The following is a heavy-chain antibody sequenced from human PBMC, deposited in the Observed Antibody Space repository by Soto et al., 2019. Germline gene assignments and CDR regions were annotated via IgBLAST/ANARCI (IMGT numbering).Heavy chain of an antibody. CDR3: ADVRPLRHCTSTSCLGAFDI. D-gene: IGHD2-2*01. Sequence: EEQLLESGGGLVRPGGSLRLSCAASAFTFRSYAMSWVRQAPGKGLEVVSAITASADTTYYADSVTGRFTISRDNSKNTLYLRMNSLRAEDTAVYYCADVRPLRHCTSTSCLGAFDIWGRGTMVTVS. J-gene: IGHJ3*02. CDR1: AFTFRSYA. CDR2: ITASADTT. V-gene: IGHV3-23*01.